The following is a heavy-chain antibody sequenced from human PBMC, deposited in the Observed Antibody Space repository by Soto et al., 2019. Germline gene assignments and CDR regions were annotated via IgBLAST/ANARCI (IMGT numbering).Heavy chain of an antibody. V-gene: IGHV4-39*01. Sequence: SETLSLTCTVSGGSISSSSYYWGWIRQPPGKGMEWIGSIYYSGSTYYNPSLKSRVTISVDTSKDQFSLKLSSVTAADTAVYYCASLSRPENFYYYYGMDVWGQGTTVTVSS. CDR1: GGSISSSSYY. J-gene: IGHJ6*02. CDR2: IYYSGST. CDR3: ASLSRPENFYYYYGMDV.